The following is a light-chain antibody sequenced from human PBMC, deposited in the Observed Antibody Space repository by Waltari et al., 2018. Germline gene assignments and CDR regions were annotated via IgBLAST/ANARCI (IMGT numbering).Light chain of an antibody. V-gene: IGKV3-20*01. CDR3: QQLGW. J-gene: IGKJ4*02. CDR2: ATF. CDR1: QSVSLSY. Sequence: EFVLTQSPGTLSLSPGETATLSCRASQSVSLSYLGWYQQKPGQVPRLLIYATFNRATGIPDRFSGSVSGTDFTLTISRLEPEDFAVYYCQQLGWFGGGTKVEIK.